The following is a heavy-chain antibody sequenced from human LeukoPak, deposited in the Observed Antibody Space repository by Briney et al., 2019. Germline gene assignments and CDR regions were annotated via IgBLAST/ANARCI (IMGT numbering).Heavy chain of an antibody. Sequence: ASVKVSCKASGYTFTGYYMHWVRQAPGQGLEWMGWMNPNSGNTGYAQKFQGRVTMTRNTSISTAYMELSSLRSEDTAVYYCAREIGSSWFGRYYYMDVWGKGTTVTVSS. CDR1: GYTFTGYY. D-gene: IGHD6-13*01. J-gene: IGHJ6*03. CDR3: AREIGSSWFGRYYYMDV. CDR2: MNPNSGNT. V-gene: IGHV1-8*02.